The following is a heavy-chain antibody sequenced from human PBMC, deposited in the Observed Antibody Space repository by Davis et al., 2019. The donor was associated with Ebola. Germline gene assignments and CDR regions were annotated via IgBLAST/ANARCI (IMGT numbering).Heavy chain of an antibody. D-gene: IGHD4-17*01. CDR3: ARGFYGDYVVDWFDP. J-gene: IGHJ5*02. V-gene: IGHV3-48*04. Sequence: PGGSLRLSCAASGFTFSSYSMNWVRQAPGKGLEWVSYISSSSSTIYYADSVKGRFTISRDNAKNSLYLQMNSLRAEDTAVYYCARGFYGDYVVDWFDPWGQGTLVTVSS. CDR2: ISSSSSTI. CDR1: GFTFSSYS.